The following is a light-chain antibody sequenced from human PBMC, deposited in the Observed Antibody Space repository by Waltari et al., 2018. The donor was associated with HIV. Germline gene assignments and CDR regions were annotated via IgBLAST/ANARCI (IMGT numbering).Light chain of an antibody. V-gene: IGLV1-44*01. J-gene: IGLJ2*01. CDR1: TSNIGTNV. Sequence: QSVLAQPPSVSGTPGQRVTISCSGTTSNIGTNVVNWYQQVPGTAPKLLISSNNQRPSGVPDRFSGFKSGTSASLAINGLQSEDEADYYCVTWDDTPTGHVLFGGGTKVTVL. CDR3: VTWDDTPTGHVL. CDR2: SNN.